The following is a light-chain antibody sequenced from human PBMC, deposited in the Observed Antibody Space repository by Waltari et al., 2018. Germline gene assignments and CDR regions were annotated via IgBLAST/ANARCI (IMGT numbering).Light chain of an antibody. CDR1: QRVTSIP. CDR3: QQYDGEVVT. Sequence: CRARQRVTSIPVTWYQQKLGQAPRLLIYGTSSRATAIPDRFSGSGSGTDFTLTISRLEPEDFAVYYCQQYDGEVVTFGGGTKVEI. J-gene: IGKJ4*01. V-gene: IGKV3-20*01. CDR2: GTS.